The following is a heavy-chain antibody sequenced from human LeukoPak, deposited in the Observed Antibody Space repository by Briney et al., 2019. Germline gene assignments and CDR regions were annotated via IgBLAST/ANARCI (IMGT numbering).Heavy chain of an antibody. CDR3: ARGYGSGSYYLPHY. Sequence: GESLTISCPGSGYSFTSYWISWVRQMHVKGRGWMGRIVPSDSYTNYSPSFQGHVTISAHKSISTAYLQWSSLKASDTAMYYCARGYGSGSYYLPHYWGQGTLVTVSS. J-gene: IGHJ4*02. CDR1: GYSFTSYW. CDR2: IVPSDSYT. V-gene: IGHV5-10-1*01. D-gene: IGHD3-10*01.